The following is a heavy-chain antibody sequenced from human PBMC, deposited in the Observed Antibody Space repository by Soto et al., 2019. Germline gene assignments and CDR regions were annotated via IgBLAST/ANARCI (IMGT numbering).Heavy chain of an antibody. CDR3: ARAPMITFGGVIENGVY. CDR2: IYSGGST. J-gene: IGHJ4*02. D-gene: IGHD3-16*02. V-gene: IGHV3-66*01. CDR1: GFTVSSNY. Sequence: GGSLRLSCAASGFTVSSNYMSWVRQAPGKGLEWVSVIYSGGSTYYADSVKGRFTISRDNSKNTLYLQMNSLRAEDTAVYYCARAPMITFGGVIENGVYWGQGTLVTVSS.